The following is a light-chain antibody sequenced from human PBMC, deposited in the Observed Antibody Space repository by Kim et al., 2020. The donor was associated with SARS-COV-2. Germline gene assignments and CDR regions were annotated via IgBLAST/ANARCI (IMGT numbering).Light chain of an antibody. CDR1: SGSIASNY. J-gene: IGLJ3*02. CDR2: EDE. CDR3: QSYDSTNQGV. V-gene: IGLV6-57*03. Sequence: NFMLTQPHSVSESPGKTVTISCTRSSGSIASNYVQWYQQRPGSAPTTVIYEDEERPSGVPDRFSGSIDRSSNSASLTISGLKTEDEADYYCQSYDSTNQGVFGGGTQLTVL.